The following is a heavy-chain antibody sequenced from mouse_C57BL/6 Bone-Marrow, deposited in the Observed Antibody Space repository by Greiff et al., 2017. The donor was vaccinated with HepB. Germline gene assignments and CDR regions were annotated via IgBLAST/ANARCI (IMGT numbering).Heavy chain of an antibody. CDR2: IHPNSGST. CDR3: ARSGIYYGKSYWYFDV. D-gene: IGHD2-1*01. J-gene: IGHJ1*03. CDR1: GYTFTSYW. V-gene: IGHV1-64*01. Sequence: VQLQQPGAELVKPGASVKLSCKASGYTFTSYWMHWVKQRPGQGLEWIGMIHPNSGSTNYNEKFKSKATLTVDKSSSTAYMQLSSLTSEDSAVYYCARSGIYYGKSYWYFDVWGTGTTVTVSS.